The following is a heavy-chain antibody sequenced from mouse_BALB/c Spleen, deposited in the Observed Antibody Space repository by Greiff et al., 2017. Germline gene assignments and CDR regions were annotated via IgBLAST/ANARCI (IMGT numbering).Heavy chain of an antibody. J-gene: IGHJ2*01. CDR1: GYTFTSYW. CDR3: TRGGYDTFDY. CDR2: INPSNGRT. Sequence: QVQLQQPGAELVKPGASVKLSCKASGYTFTSYWMHWVKQRPGQGLEWIGEINPSNGRTNYNEKFKSKATLTVDKSSSTAYMQLSSLTSEDSAVYYCTRGGYDTFDYWGQGTTLTVSS. V-gene: IGHV1S81*02. D-gene: IGHD2-14*01.